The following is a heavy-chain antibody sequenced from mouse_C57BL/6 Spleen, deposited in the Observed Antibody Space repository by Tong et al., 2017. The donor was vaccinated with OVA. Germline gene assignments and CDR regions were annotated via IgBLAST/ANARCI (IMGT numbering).Heavy chain of an antibody. V-gene: IGHV5-6*01. CDR3: ARDGNYERYAMDY. J-gene: IGHJ4*01. Sequence: EVQLQDSGGDLVKPGGSLKLSCAASGFTFSSYGMSWVRQTPDKRLEWVATISSGGSYTYYPDSVKGRFTISRDNAKNTLYLQMSSLKSEDTAMYYCARDGNYERYAMDYWGQGTSVTVSS. CDR2: ISSGGSYT. D-gene: IGHD2-1*01. CDR1: GFTFSSYG.